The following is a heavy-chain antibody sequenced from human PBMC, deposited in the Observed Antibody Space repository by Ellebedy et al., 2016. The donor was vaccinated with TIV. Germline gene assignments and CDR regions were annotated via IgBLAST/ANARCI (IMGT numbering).Heavy chain of an antibody. CDR2: IYYRGST. V-gene: IGHV4-59*01. J-gene: IGHJ2*01. D-gene: IGHD3-22*01. CDR3: ARYWNYYYSTGTEESYWYFDL. Sequence: SETLSLXXTVSGGSISNYSWSWIRQPPGKGLEWIGSIYYRGSTNYNPSLKSRVTISVDTSKNQFSLKLSSVTAADTAVYYCARYWNYYYSTGTEESYWYFDLWGRGTLVTVSS. CDR1: GGSISNYS.